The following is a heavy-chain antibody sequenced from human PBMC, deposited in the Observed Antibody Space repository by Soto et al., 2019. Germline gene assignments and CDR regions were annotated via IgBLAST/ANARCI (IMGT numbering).Heavy chain of an antibody. CDR1: GGTFSSYA. CDR3: ARSYCTNGVYCMMNWFDP. CDR2: IIPIFGTA. Sequence: SVKVSCKASGGTFSSYAISWVRQAPGQGREWMGGIIPIFGTANYAQKFQGRVTITADESTSTAYMELSSLRSEDTAVYYCARSYCTNGVYCMMNWFDPWGQGTLVTVSS. V-gene: IGHV1-69*13. D-gene: IGHD2-8*01. J-gene: IGHJ5*02.